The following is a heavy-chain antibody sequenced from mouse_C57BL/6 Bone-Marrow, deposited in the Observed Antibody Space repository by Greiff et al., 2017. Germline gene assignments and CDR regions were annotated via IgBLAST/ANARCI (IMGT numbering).Heavy chain of an antibody. V-gene: IGHV5-17*01. J-gene: IGHJ2*01. CDR1: GFTFSDYG. CDR3: ARYLGDY. Sequence: DVKLQESGGGLVKPGGSLKLSCAASGFTFSDYGMHWVRQAPEKGLEWVAYISSGSSTIYYADTVKGRFTISRDNAKNTLFLQMTSLRSEDTAMYYCARYLGDYWGQGTTLTVSS. CDR2: ISSGSSTI. D-gene: IGHD3-3*01.